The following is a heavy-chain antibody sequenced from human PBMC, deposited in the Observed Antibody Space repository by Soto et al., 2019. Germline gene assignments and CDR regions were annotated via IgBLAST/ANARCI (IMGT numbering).Heavy chain of an antibody. D-gene: IGHD2-15*01. J-gene: IGHJ4*02. CDR1: GFTFNNYA. CDR3: AKAGYCTGVSCYFYYFDS. CDR2: ISGSGATP. V-gene: IGHV3-23*01. Sequence: GGSLRLSCSASGFTFNNYAMAWVRQAPGEGLEWVSGISGSGATPYYADSVKGRFTISRDNSKNTLFLQMNSLSAEDTAVYFCAKAGYCTGVSCYFYYFDSWGQGTLVTVSS.